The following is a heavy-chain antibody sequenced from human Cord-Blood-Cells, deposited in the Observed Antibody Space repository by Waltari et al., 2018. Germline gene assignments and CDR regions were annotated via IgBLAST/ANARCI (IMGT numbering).Heavy chain of an antibody. V-gene: IGHV1-2*06. Sequence: QVQLVQSGAEVKKPGASVKVSCKASGYTFTGYYMHWVRQATGQGLEWMGRINPNSGSTKYAQKFQGRVTMTRDTSISTAYMELSRLRSGDTAVYYCARGPYNWNYASLFDYWGQGTLVTVSS. J-gene: IGHJ4*02. CDR1: GYTFTGYY. CDR3: ARGPYNWNYASLFDY. D-gene: IGHD1-7*01. CDR2: INPNSGST.